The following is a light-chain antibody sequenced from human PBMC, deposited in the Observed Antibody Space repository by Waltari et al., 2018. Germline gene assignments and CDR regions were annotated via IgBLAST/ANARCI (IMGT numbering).Light chain of an antibody. CDR2: DVR. J-gene: IGLJ2*01. CDR3: SSYTSSSTLL. Sequence: QSALTQPASVSGSPGQSITISCTGTSSDVGGYNYVSWYQPHPGQAPKLSSYDVRNRPAGVASRFAGSKSGNTASLTISGLQAEDEADYYCSSYTSSSTLLFGGGTKLTVL. CDR1: SSDVGGYNY. V-gene: IGLV2-14*03.